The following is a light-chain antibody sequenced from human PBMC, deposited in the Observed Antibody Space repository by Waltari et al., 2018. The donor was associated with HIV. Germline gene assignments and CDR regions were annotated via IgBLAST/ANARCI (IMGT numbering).Light chain of an antibody. CDR2: DVT. J-gene: IGLJ2*01. Sequence: QSALTQPRSVSGSPGPSVTISCTGTSSDVGGYDYVSWYQQYPGKAPKIIMYDVTQRPSGVPVRFSSSMSGNTASLTISGLQADDEADYFCSSYAGSYTPVVFGGGTTLTVL. V-gene: IGLV2-11*01. CDR3: SSYAGSYTPVV. CDR1: SSDVGGYDY.